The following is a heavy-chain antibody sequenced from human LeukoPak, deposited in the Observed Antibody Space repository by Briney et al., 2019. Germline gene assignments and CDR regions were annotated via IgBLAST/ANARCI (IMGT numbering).Heavy chain of an antibody. V-gene: IGHV4-39*07. CDR3: ARDPRGGYYYDSSVPRYFDY. D-gene: IGHD3-22*01. J-gene: IGHJ4*02. Sequence: SSETLSLTCTVSGGSISSSSYYWGWIRQPPGKGLEWIGSIYYSGSTYYNPSLKSRVTISVDTSKNQFSLKLSSVTAADTAVYYCARDPRGGYYYDSSVPRYFDYWGREPWSPSPQ. CDR1: GGSISSSSYY. CDR2: IYYSGST.